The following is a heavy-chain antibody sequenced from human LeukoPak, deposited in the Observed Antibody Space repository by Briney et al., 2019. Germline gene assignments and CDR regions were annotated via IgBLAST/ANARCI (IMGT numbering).Heavy chain of an antibody. CDR1: VASISSSYYY. J-gene: IGHJ6*02. Sequence: SETLSLTCTFSVASISSSYYYWGWIRQPPGKGLEWIGSIYNSGYTYYNPSLRSRVTISVDTSKNQVSLKLRSVAATDTGVYYCARHLNYYGSGSYNYGMDVWGQGTTVTVSS. V-gene: IGHV4-39*01. D-gene: IGHD3-10*01. CDR3: ARHLNYYGSGSYNYGMDV. CDR2: IYNSGYT.